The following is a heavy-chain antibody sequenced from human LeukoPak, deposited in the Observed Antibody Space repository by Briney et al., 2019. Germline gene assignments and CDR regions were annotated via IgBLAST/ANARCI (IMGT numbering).Heavy chain of an antibody. CDR2: INHSGST. Sequence: KPSETLSLTCAVYGGSFSGYYWSWIRHPPGKGLEWIGEINHSGSTNYNPSLKSRVTISVDTSKNQFSLKLSSVTAADTAVYYCAWFDSSGYQYYFDYWGQGTLVTVSS. J-gene: IGHJ4*02. CDR3: AWFDSSGYQYYFDY. V-gene: IGHV4-34*01. CDR1: GGSFSGYY. D-gene: IGHD3-22*01.